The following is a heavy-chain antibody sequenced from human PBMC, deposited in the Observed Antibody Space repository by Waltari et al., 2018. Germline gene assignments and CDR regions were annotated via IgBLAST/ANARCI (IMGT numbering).Heavy chain of an antibody. Sequence: EVQLVESGGGLVQPGGSLRLSCAASGFTFSSYWMSWVRQAPGKGVEWVANIKQDGREKYYVDSVKGRFTISRDNAKNSLYLQMNSLRAEDTAVYYCARDKSGPYYYYMDVWGKGTTVTISS. CDR1: GFTFSSYW. V-gene: IGHV3-7*01. J-gene: IGHJ6*03. CDR3: ARDKSGPYYYYMDV. CDR2: IKQDGREK. D-gene: IGHD3-3*01.